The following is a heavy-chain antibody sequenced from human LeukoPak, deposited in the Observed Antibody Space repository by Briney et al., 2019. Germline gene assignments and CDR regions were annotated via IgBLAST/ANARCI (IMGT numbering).Heavy chain of an antibody. Sequence: GGSLRLSCAASGFTFSGSAMHWVRQASGKGLEWAGCIRSKANSYATAYAASVKGRFTISRDDSKNTAYLQMNSLKTEDTAVYYCTRHVRGIAVAGSYYYYYMDVWGKGTTVTVSS. CDR3: TRHVRGIAVAGSYYYYYMDV. J-gene: IGHJ6*03. V-gene: IGHV3-73*01. D-gene: IGHD6-19*01. CDR1: GFTFSGSA. CDR2: IRSKANSYAT.